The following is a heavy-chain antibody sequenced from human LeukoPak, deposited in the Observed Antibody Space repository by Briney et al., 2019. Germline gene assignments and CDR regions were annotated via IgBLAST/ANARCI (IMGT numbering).Heavy chain of an antibody. CDR3: ASGKNWFFDY. J-gene: IGHJ4*02. CDR2: IIPIFGTA. V-gene: IGHV1-69*13. D-gene: IGHD3-10*01. Sequence: ASVKVSCKASGGTFSRYAISWVRQAPGQGLEWMGGIIPIFGTANYAQKFQGRVTITADESTSTAYMELSSLRSEDTAVYYCASGKNWFFDYWGQGTLVTVSS. CDR1: GGTFSRYA.